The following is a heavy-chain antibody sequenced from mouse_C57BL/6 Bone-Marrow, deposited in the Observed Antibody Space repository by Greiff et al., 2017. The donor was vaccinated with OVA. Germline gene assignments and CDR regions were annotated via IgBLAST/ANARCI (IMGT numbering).Heavy chain of an antibody. CDR1: GFSLTSYG. J-gene: IGHJ4*01. CDR3: AKRLLRNYAMDY. V-gene: IGHV2-9*01. D-gene: IGHD2-3*01. Sequence: QVQLQQSGPGLVAPSPSLSFTCTVSGFSLTSYGVHWVRQPPGQGLEWLGVICGGGSTNYNSALMSRLSISKDNSKSQVFVKMNRLQTDDTAKYYCAKRLLRNYAMDYWGQGTSVTVSS. CDR2: ICGGGST.